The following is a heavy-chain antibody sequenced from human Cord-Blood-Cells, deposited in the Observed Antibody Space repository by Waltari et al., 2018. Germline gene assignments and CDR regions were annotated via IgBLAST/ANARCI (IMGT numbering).Heavy chain of an antibody. J-gene: IGHJ3*02. CDR3: ATPRRAMYYYDSSGYSDYAFDI. CDR2: IYYSGST. CDR1: GGSISSSSYY. V-gene: IGHV4-39*01. Sequence: QLQLQESGPGLVKPSETLSLTCTVSGGSISSSSYYWGWFRQPPGKGLEWIGSIYYSGSTYYNPSLKSRVTISVDTSKNQFSLKLSSVTAADTAVYYCATPRRAMYYYDSSGYSDYAFDIWGQGTMVTVSS. D-gene: IGHD3-22*01.